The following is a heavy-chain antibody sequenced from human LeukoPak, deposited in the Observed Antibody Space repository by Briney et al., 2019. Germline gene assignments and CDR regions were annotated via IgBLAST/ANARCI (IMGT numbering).Heavy chain of an antibody. D-gene: IGHD5-24*01. CDR2: IYYSGST. CDR1: GGSISSGDYY. V-gene: IGHV4-30-4*08. CDR3: ARTSRDGYNFDAFDI. J-gene: IGHJ3*02. Sequence: SQTPSLTCTVSGGSISSGDYYWSWIRQPPGKGLEWIGYIYYSGSTYYNPSLKSRVTISVDTSKNQFSLKLSSVTAADTAVYYCARTSRDGYNFDAFDIWGQGAMVTVSS.